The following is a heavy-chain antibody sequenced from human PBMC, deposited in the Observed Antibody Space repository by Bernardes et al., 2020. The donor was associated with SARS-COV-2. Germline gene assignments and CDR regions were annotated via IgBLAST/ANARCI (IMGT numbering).Heavy chain of an antibody. J-gene: IGHJ4*02. CDR2: INQSGRT. V-gene: IGHV4-34*01. Sequence: SATLSLTCGVDTGSLRGYYWTWIRESPGKGLEWIGEINQSGRTNYNPSLNSRATISVDTSKKHFSLKMTSLTAADTAVYYCAKGGPYKWNNNLSWGRGTLVTVSS. D-gene: IGHD1-20*01. CDR3: AKGGPYKWNNNLS. CDR1: TGSLRGYY.